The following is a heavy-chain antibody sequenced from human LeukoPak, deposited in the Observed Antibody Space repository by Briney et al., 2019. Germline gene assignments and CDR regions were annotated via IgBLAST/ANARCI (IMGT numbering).Heavy chain of an antibody. CDR3: ARARNYDFWSGYLYYFDY. Sequence: SETLSLTCAVYGGPFSGYYWIWIRQPPGKGLEWIGEINHSGSTNYNPSLKSRVTISVDTSKNQFSLKLSSVTAADTAVYYCARARNYDFWSGYLYYFDYWGQGTLVTVSS. J-gene: IGHJ4*02. CDR2: INHSGST. D-gene: IGHD3-3*01. CDR1: GGPFSGYY. V-gene: IGHV4-34*01.